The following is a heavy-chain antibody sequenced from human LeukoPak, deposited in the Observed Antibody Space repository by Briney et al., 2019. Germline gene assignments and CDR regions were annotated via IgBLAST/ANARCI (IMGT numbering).Heavy chain of an antibody. CDR1: GFTFSSYA. CDR2: ISGSGGST. V-gene: IGHV3-23*01. D-gene: IGHD6-13*01. J-gene: IGHJ5*02. CDR3: AKVSSSWYNWFDP. Sequence: GGSLRLSCAASGFTFSSYAMSWVRQAPGKGLEWVSAISGSGGSTYCADSVKRRFTISRDNSKNTLYLQMNSLRAEDTAVYYCAKVSSSWYNWFDPWGQGTLVTVSS.